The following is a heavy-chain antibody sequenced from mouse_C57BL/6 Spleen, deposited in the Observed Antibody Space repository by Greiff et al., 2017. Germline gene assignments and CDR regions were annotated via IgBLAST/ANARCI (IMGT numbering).Heavy chain of an antibody. V-gene: IGHV5-17*01. CDR1: GFTFSDYG. CDR3: AREDHYCGLPFDY. J-gene: IGHJ2*01. D-gene: IGHD1-2*01. Sequence: EVMLVESGGGLVKPGGSLKLSCAASGFTFSDYGMHWVRQAPEKGLEWVAYISSGRSTIYYADTVKGRFTISRANAKATLFLQMTSLRSEATAMYYCAREDHYCGLPFDYWGQGTTLTVSS. CDR2: ISSGRSTI.